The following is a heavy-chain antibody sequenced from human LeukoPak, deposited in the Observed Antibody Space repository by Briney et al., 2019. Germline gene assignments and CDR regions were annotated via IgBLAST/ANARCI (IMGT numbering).Heavy chain of an antibody. D-gene: IGHD2/OR15-2a*01. CDR2: IKEDGSQI. J-gene: IGHJ5*02. CDR1: GFTYSRYW. Sequence: GGPLRLPCAASGFTYSRYWMGGVPQAPGKGPGWVANIKEDGSQIFYVDSMKGRFTISRDNAKNSLYLQMNSLRAEDTAVYYCARVREYGWFDPWGQGTLATVSS. V-gene: IGHV3-7*05. CDR3: ARVREYGWFDP.